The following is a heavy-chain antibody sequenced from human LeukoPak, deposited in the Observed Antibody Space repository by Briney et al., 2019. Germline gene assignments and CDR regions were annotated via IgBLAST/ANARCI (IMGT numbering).Heavy chain of an antibody. D-gene: IGHD3-22*01. Sequence: WGSLRLSCAASGFTFSSYAMSWVRQAPGKGLEWVSIISESGGSTNYADSVKGRFTISRDNSKNTLFLQMNSLRAEDTAVYYCARRYYDTSGYYSLDYWGQGTLVTVSS. J-gene: IGHJ4*02. CDR2: ISESGGST. CDR1: GFTFSSYA. V-gene: IGHV3-23*01. CDR3: ARRYYDTSGYYSLDY.